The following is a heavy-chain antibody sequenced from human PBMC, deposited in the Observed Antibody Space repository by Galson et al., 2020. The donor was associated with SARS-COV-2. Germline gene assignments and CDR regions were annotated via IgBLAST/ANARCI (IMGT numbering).Heavy chain of an antibody. Sequence: SETLSLTCTVSGGSISSGFYWSWIRQPPGKGLEWIGNINYNSGATDYNYNSSLTSRVTISVDTYNNQFLLKVSSVNPADTAVYYCARGQHYYGSGSPIDYWGQGILVTVSS. CDR1: GGSISSGFY. V-gene: IGHV4-61*01. D-gene: IGHD3-10*01. CDR2: INYNSGAT. CDR3: ARGQHYYGSGSPIDY. J-gene: IGHJ4*02.